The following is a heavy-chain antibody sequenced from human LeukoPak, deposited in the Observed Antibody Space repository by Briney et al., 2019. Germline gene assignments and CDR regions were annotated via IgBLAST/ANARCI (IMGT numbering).Heavy chain of an antibody. D-gene: IGHD3-3*01. CDR2: INPNSGGT. V-gene: IGHV1-2*02. J-gene: IGHJ6*02. CDR3: ARDFLEWLIPYYGMDV. CDR1: GYTFTSYY. Sequence: ASVKVSCKASGYTFTSYYMHWVRQAPGQGLEWMGWINPNSGGTNYAQKFQGRVTMTRDTSISTAYMELSRLRSDDTAVYYCARDFLEWLIPYYGMDVWGQGTTVTVSS.